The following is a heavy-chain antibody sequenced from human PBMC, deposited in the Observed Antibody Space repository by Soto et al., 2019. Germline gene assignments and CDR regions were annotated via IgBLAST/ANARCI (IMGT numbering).Heavy chain of an antibody. CDR3: AKVSRRGSAIDFDY. J-gene: IGHJ4*02. Sequence: QVQLVQSGAEVKKPGASVKVSCKASGYTFSSYDINWVRQATGQGLEWMGWMNPTSGDTGYAQKFQGRVTMTRNTSITTAYMELYSLRSKDTAVYYCAKVSRRGSAIDFDYWGQGTLVTVSP. V-gene: IGHV1-8*01. CDR1: GYTFSSYD. CDR2: MNPTSGDT. D-gene: IGHD3-10*01.